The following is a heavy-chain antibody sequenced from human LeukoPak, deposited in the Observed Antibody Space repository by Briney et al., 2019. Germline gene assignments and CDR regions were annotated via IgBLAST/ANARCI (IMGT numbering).Heavy chain of an antibody. CDR3: ARDRTYCSSTSCDRGYYYYGMDV. CDR2: ISESGSGT. D-gene: IGHD2-2*01. J-gene: IGHJ6*02. CDR1: GLTFSRYA. Sequence: PGGSLRLSCAVSGLTFSRYAMSWVRQAPGKGLEWVSAISESGSGTYYADSVKGRFTISRDNSKDTLSLQMNSLRAEDTAVYYCARDRTYCSSTSCDRGYYYYGMDVWGQGTTVTVSS. V-gene: IGHV3-23*01.